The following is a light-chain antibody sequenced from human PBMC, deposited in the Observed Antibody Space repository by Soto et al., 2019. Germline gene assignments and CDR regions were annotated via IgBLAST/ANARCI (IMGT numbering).Light chain of an antibody. V-gene: IGKV1-9*01. Sequence: IQLTQSPSSLSASVGDRVTITCRATPGIASFLAWYQQKPGTAPKLLIYGATTLQSGVPSRFSGSGSGTESTITIGSLPPDDAATYYCQQFNGPPLTFGQGTKVDNK. CDR1: PGIASF. CDR3: QQFNGPPLT. J-gene: IGKJ1*01. CDR2: GAT.